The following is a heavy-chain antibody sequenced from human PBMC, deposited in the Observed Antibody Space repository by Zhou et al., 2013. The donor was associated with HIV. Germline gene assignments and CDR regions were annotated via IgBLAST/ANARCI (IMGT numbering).Heavy chain of an antibody. J-gene: IGHJ6*02. Sequence: VQLRESGPGLVKPSETLSLTCTVSGGSISSYSWNWIRQPAGSGLEWIGRVYTSGSTHYNPSLKSRVTMSVDTSKNQFSLKLSSVTAADTAVYYCARGGLVGDYGMDVWGQGTTGHRLL. CDR3: ARGGLVGDYGMDV. CDR1: GGSISSYS. D-gene: IGHD1-26*01. CDR2: VYTSGST. V-gene: IGHV4-4*07.